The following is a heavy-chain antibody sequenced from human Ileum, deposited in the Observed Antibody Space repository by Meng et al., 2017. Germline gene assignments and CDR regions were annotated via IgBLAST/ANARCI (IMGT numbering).Heavy chain of an antibody. CDR1: GFTFSNFA. CDR3: ASELWGDFPH. V-gene: IGHV3-74*02. J-gene: IGHJ4*02. D-gene: IGHD2-21*02. CDR2: INTDGSTT. Sequence: EVQLLESGGGLVQPGGSLRLSCAASGFTFSNFAMSWVRQAPGKGLEWVSLINTDGSTTNYADSVKGRFTISRDNAKNTLYLQMNSLRAEDTAVYYCASELWGDFPHWGQGTLVTVSS.